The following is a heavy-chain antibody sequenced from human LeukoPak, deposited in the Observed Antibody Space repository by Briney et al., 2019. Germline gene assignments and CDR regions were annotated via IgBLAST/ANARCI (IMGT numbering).Heavy chain of an antibody. V-gene: IGHV3-48*04. CDR2: ISSSSSTI. D-gene: IGHD3-10*01. Sequence: GGSLRLSCAASGFTFSSYSMNWVRQAPGKGLEWVSYISSSSSTIYYADSVKGRFTISRDNAKNSLYLQMNSLRAEDTAVYYCATSITMVRGVINDDYWGQGTLVTVSS. CDR3: ATSITMVRGVINDDY. CDR1: GFTFSSYS. J-gene: IGHJ4*02.